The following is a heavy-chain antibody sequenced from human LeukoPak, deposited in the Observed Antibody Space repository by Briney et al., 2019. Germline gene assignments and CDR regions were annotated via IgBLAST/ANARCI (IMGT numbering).Heavy chain of an antibody. CDR1: GFTFSSYW. CDR3: ARIYYDSSGYRLFDY. Sequence: PGGSLRLSCVASGFTFSSYWMSWVRQAPGKGLEWVANIKEEGSGKYYVDSVKGRFTISRDNAKNSLYLQMNSLRAEDTAVYYCARIYYDSSGYRLFDYWGQGTLVIVSS. J-gene: IGHJ4*02. CDR2: IKEEGSGK. D-gene: IGHD3-22*01. V-gene: IGHV3-7*02.